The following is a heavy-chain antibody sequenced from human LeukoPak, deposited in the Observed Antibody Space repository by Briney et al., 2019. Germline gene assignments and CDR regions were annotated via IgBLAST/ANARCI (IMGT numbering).Heavy chain of an antibody. CDR3: ARDTGRGSYYDYFDY. J-gene: IGHJ4*02. D-gene: IGHD1-26*01. Sequence: SETLSLTCAVSGDSISSSNWWSWVRQPPGKGLEWIGEIYHGGTTNYNPSLKSRVTISVDKSKNQFSLKLTSVTAADTAVYYCARDTGRGSYYDYFDYWGQGTLLTVSS. CDR1: GDSISSSNW. CDR2: IYHGGTT. V-gene: IGHV4-4*02.